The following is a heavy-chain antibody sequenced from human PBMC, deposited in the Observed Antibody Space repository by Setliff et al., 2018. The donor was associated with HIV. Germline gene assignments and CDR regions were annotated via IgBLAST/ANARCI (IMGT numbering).Heavy chain of an antibody. CDR3: ARDQALEMATK. Sequence: ASVKVSCKASGYSFSNYAMHWVRQAPGQSLEWMGWINAGNGNTKYSQKFQGRVTITRDTSASTTYMELSSLRSEDTAVYYCARDQALEMATKWGQGTLVTVSA. CDR1: GYSFSNYA. V-gene: IGHV1-3*01. CDR2: INAGNGNT. J-gene: IGHJ4*02. D-gene: IGHD5-12*01.